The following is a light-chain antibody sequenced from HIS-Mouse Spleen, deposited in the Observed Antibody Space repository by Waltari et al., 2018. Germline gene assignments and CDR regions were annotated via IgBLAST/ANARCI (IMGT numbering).Light chain of an antibody. CDR1: SRAVGSYNL. CDR3: CSYAGSSTYV. V-gene: IGLV2-23*01. J-gene: IGLJ1*01. CDR2: EGS. Sequence: QSALTQPASVSGSPGQSITISCTGTSRAVGSYNLVPWYQQHPGKAPKLMIYEGSKRPSGVSNRFSGSKSGNTASLTISGLQAEDEADYYCCSYAGSSTYVFGTGTKVTVL.